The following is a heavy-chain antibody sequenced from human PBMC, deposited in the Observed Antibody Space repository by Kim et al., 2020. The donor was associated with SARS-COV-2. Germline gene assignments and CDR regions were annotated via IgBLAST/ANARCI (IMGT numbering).Heavy chain of an antibody. D-gene: IGHD4-17*01. Sequence: VKGRFTISRDNAKNSLYLQMNSLRDEDTAVYYCARDTVTYNYYYYYGMDVWGQGTTVTVSS. V-gene: IGHV3-48*02. CDR3: ARDTVTYNYYYYYGMDV. J-gene: IGHJ6*02.